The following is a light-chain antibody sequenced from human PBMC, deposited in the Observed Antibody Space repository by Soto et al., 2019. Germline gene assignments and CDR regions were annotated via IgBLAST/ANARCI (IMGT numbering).Light chain of an antibody. CDR3: QQRSNWPPVT. CDR1: QSVSSY. V-gene: IGKV3-11*01. CDR2: DAS. Sequence: ELGLTQSPSTLSLSPGERATLSCRASQSVSSYLAWYQQKPGQAPKLLIYDASNRATGIPARFSGSGSGTDITLTISSLEPEDFAVYYWQQRSNWPPVTFGGGTKVEIK. J-gene: IGKJ4*01.